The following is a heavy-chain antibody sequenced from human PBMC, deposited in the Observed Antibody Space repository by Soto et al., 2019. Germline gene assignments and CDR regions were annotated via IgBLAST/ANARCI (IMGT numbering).Heavy chain of an antibody. D-gene: IGHD3-10*01. CDR2: ISKDGSKK. CDR3: ANPSGYYFGLGSHDEASDM. V-gene: IGHV3-30*18. CDR1: GFMFSGFG. Sequence: QVHLVESGGGVVQPGRSLRLSCAASGFMFSGFGMHWVRQAPGKGLQWVAGISKDGSKKYYADSVKGRFTISRDNSKKTLYLQMNSLRAEDTAVYYCANPSGYYFGLGSHDEASDMWGQGTWVTVFS. J-gene: IGHJ3*02.